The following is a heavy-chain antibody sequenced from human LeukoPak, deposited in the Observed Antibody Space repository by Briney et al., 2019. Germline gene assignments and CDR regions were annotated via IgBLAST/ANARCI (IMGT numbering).Heavy chain of an antibody. V-gene: IGHV3-48*04. D-gene: IGHD2-2*01. Sequence: GGSLRLSCAASGFTFGSYSMNWVRQAPGKGLGWVSYISSSSSTIYYADSVKGRFTISRDNAKNSLYLQMNSLRAEDTAVYYCAREDCSSTSCQIDYWGQGTLVTVSS. CDR1: GFTFGSYS. CDR3: AREDCSSTSCQIDY. CDR2: ISSSSSTI. J-gene: IGHJ4*02.